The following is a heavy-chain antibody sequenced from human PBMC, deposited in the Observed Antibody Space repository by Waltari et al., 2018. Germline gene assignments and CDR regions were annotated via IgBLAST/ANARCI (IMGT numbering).Heavy chain of an antibody. CDR2: IKYRGDT. D-gene: IGHD2-15*01. V-gene: IGHV4-34*02. CDR1: GDSLSHYS. J-gene: IGHJ6*02. Sequence: QVHLQQWGAGLLKPSETLSLTCAVYGDSLSHYSWYWIRQPPGRGLAWIEEIKYRGDTNTNPTLKRRVTITLDTSKNKFSLKLTSESATDTAVYYCARPTFCSATTCSGPMDVWGQGTTVTVSS. CDR3: ARPTFCSATTCSGPMDV.